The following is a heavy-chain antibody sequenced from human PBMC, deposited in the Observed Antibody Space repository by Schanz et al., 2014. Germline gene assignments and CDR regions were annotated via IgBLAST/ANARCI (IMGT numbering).Heavy chain of an antibody. CDR2: LSGSGGST. V-gene: IGHV3-23*04. CDR3: AKGMGYCSGGTCYDYYYYGLDV. J-gene: IGHJ6*02. CDR1: GFAFSVYG. D-gene: IGHD2-15*01. Sequence: EQLVESGGGVVQFGRSLRLSCAASGFAFSVYGMHWVRQAPGKGLEWVSALSGSGGSTYYADSVKGRFTISRDNSKNTLYLQMNSLSADDTAVFYCAKGMGYCSGGTCYDYYYYGLDVWGQGTTVTVSS.